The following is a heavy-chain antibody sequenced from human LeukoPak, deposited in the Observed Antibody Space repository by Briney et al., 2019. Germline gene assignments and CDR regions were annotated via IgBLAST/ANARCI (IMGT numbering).Heavy chain of an antibody. CDR1: GFTFSTYG. D-gene: IGHD6-19*01. CDR2: ISGSGGST. CDR3: AKDDGGSSGWYPDS. V-gene: IGHV3-23*01. J-gene: IGHJ4*02. Sequence: PGGSLRLSCAASGFTFSTYGMSWVRQAPGKGLEWVSVISGSGGSTYYADSVKGRFTISRDNSKNMLYLQMDSLRVEDTAVYYCAKDDGGSSGWYPDSWGQGTLVTVSS.